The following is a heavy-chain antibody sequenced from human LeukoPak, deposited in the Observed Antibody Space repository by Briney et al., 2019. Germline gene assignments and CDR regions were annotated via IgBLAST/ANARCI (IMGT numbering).Heavy chain of an antibody. Sequence: GASVTVSCKASGYTFTSYDINWVRQAAGQGLEWMGWMNPNSGNTDYAQKFQGRVTMTRNTSTSTAYMERSSLRSEDTAVYDCARGKRGIAAAFLYYYYYMDVWGKGTTVTVSS. V-gene: IGHV1-8*01. D-gene: IGHD6-13*01. J-gene: IGHJ6*03. CDR2: MNPNSGNT. CDR1: GYTFTSYD. CDR3: ARGKRGIAAAFLYYYYYMDV.